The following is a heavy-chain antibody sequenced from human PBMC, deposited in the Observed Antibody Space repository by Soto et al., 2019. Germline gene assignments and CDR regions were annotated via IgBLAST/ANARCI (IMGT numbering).Heavy chain of an antibody. D-gene: IGHD5-18*01. CDR1: GGSISSYY. CDR2: IYYSGST. V-gene: IGHV4-59*08. Sequence: QVQLQESGPGLVKPSETLSLTCTVSGGSISSYYWSWIRQPPGKGLEWIGYIYYSGSTNYNPSLXSRVPIXXDTSKNQFSLKLSSVTAADTAVYYCARRYGDAFDIWGQGTMVTVSS. CDR3: ARRYGDAFDI. J-gene: IGHJ3*02.